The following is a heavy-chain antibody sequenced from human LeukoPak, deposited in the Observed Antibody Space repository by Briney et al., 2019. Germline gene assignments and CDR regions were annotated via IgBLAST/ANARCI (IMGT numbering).Heavy chain of an antibody. D-gene: IGHD3-22*01. V-gene: IGHV3-23*01. CDR2: ISGSGGST. CDR3: AKSSAYYDSSGSIDY. CDR1: GFTFSSYA. Sequence: GGSLRLSCAASGFTFSSYAMSWVRQAPGKGLEWVSAISGSGGSTYYADSVKGRFTISRDNSKNTLYLQMNSLRAEDTAVYYCAKSSAYYDSSGSIDYWGQGTLVTVSS. J-gene: IGHJ4*02.